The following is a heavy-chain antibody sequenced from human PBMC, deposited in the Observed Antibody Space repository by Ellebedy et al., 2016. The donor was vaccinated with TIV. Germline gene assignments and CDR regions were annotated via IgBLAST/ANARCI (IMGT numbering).Heavy chain of an antibody. CDR3: ARLMYCSTGTCYYFDS. CDR1: GGSISSGGFF. J-gene: IGHJ4*02. CDR2: IYNTGGT. Sequence: LRLSXTVSGGSISSGGFFWTWIRQNPGEGLQWIGHIYNTGGTYYTPSLKSRASISIDTSKNQFSLNLSSVTAADTALYYCARLMYCSTGTCYYFDSWGQGTLVTVSS. D-gene: IGHD2-2*01. V-gene: IGHV4-31*03.